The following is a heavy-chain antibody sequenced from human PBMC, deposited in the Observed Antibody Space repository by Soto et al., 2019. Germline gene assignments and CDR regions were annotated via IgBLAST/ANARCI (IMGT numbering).Heavy chain of an antibody. V-gene: IGHV3-23*01. J-gene: IGHJ4*02. CDR1: GVPFSSYA. D-gene: IGHD6-19*01. CDR3: AKDRTKVAGTCDY. CDR2: ISGSGGST. Sequence: GGSLSLSCTASGVPFSSYAMSWVRPAPGKGLEWVSAISGSGGSTYYADSVKGRFTISRDNSKNTLYLQMNSLRAEDTAVYYCAKDRTKVAGTCDYWGQGTLVTVSA.